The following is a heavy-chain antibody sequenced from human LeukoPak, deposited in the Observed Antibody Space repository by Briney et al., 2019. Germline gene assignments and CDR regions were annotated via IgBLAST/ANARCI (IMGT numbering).Heavy chain of an antibody. CDR2: IIPMFGTP. J-gene: IGHJ3*02. CDR3: ARDGDTAMVSFYDI. V-gene: IGHV1-69*13. Sequence: ASVKVSCKASGVIFSSYAITWVRQAPGQGLEWMGGIIPMFGTPNYAQKFQGRVTITADESTNTAYMELSSLTYEDTAMDYCARDGDTAMVSFYDIWGQGTKVTVSS. D-gene: IGHD5-18*01. CDR1: GVIFSSYA.